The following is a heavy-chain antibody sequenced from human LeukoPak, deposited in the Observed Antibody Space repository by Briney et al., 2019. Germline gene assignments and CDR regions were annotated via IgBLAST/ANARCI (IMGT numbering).Heavy chain of an antibody. CDR1: GYRFTSYY. V-gene: IGHV1-46*01. CDR2: INPNGGST. J-gene: IGHJ4*02. Sequence: ASVKVSCKASGYRFTSYYMHWVRQAPGQGLEWMGIINPNGGSTSYAQKFQGRVTMTRDTSRSTVYMELSSLRSEDTAVYSWESSIPTKYSRGGYGLFDYWGQGTLVTVSS. D-gene: IGHD6-19*01. CDR3: ESSIPTKYSRGGYGLFDY.